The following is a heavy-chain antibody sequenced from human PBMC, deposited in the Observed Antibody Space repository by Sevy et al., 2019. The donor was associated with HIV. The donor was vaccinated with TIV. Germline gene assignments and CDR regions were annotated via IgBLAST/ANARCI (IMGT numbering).Heavy chain of an antibody. CDR1: VDSFNGHY. CDR3: AREPIEAPGRGYFDI. J-gene: IGHJ4*03. CDR2: VDHTGNI. D-gene: IGHD6-13*01. Sequence: SEILSLTCAVYVDSFNGHYWSWVRQVPGRGLEWVGEVDHTGNINYNPAFDNRLAISVNRPKNQFSLNLTSLTAADAAVCCCAREPIEAPGRGYFDIWGHGNRVTVSS. V-gene: IGHV4-34*01.